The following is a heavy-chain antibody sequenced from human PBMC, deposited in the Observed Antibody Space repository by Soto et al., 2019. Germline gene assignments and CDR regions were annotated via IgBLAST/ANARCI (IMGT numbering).Heavy chain of an antibody. Sequence: ASVKVSCKASGYTFTTHYIHWVRQAPGQGPEWMGRIDPRSGSAGYAQRFQVSVTMTRDTPTSTFYMELSSLRSEDTAVYYCARGIDLPYYYYGLDVWGQGTTVTVSS. CDR3: ARGIDLPYYYYGLDV. CDR2: IDPRSGSA. CDR1: GYTFTTHY. V-gene: IGHV1-46*03. J-gene: IGHJ6*02.